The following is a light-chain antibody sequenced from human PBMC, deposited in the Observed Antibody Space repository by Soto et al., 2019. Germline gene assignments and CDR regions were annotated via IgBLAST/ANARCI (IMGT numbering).Light chain of an antibody. CDR2: GNS. Sequence: QSVLTQPPSVSGAPGQRVTISCTGSSSNIGAGYDVHWYRQLPGTAPKLLIYGNSIRPSGVPDRFSGSKSGTSASLAITGLQAEDEADYYCQSYDSSLSGYVFGTGTKVT. V-gene: IGLV1-40*01. CDR3: QSYDSSLSGYV. CDR1: SSNIGAGYD. J-gene: IGLJ1*01.